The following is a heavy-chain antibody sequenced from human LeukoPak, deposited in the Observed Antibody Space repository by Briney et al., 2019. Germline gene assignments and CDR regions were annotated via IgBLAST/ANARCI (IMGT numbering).Heavy chain of an antibody. V-gene: IGHV4-38-2*02. CDR3: ARASLYYYDSSGYYYITGRFAGYFQH. Sequence: SETLSLTCTVSGYSISSGYYWSWIRQPPGKGLEWIGKINHSGSTNYNPSLKSRVTISVDTSKNQFSLKLSSVTAADTAVYYCARASLYYYDSSGYYYITGRFAGYFQHWGQGTLVTVSS. CDR1: GYSISSGYY. CDR2: INHSGST. D-gene: IGHD3-22*01. J-gene: IGHJ1*01.